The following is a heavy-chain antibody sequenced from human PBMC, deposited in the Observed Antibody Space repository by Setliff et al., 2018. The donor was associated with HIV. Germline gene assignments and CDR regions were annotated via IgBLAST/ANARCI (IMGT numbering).Heavy chain of an antibody. J-gene: IGHJ4*02. Sequence: SGPTLVNPTQTLTLTCTFSGFSLSTSGVGVGWIRQPPGKALEWHALIYWDDDKRYSPSLKSRITITKDTTKNQVVLTMTNMDPVDTTTYYFGNRRFKGYSCDDPALQENYFDYWGQGTRVTVSS. D-gene: IGHD5-12*01. CDR3: GNRRFKGYSCDDPALQENYFDY. CDR1: GFSLSTSGVG. CDR2: IYWDDDK. V-gene: IGHV2-5*02.